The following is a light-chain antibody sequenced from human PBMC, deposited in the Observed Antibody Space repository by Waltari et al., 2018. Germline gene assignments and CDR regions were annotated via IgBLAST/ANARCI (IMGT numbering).Light chain of an antibody. V-gene: IGKV1-5*03. Sequence: DLQMTKSPSTLSASLADSVTITCRASQSISNWLAWYQQKAGKAPKLLIYKASNLESGVPSRFSCSGSGREFTLTISSLQPEDFATYYCQQYNSNSKTFGQGTKVEIE. CDR2: KAS. CDR3: QQYNSNSKT. J-gene: IGKJ1*01. CDR1: QSISNW.